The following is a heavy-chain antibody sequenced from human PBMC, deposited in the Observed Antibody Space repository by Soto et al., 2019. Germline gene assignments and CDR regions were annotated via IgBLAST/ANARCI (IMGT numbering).Heavy chain of an antibody. V-gene: IGHV1-69*01. CDR2: IIPMFETV. J-gene: IGHJ6*02. Sequence: SVKGSCKASRGTFYKYAVCCVRQAPGQGLEWMGGIIPMFETVNYAQRFQGRLTIAADESTSTAYMELTSLTSADTAIYFCARGLRTGNYGMDVWGQGTTVPVSS. D-gene: IGHD2-15*01. CDR1: RGTFYKYA. CDR3: ARGLRTGNYGMDV.